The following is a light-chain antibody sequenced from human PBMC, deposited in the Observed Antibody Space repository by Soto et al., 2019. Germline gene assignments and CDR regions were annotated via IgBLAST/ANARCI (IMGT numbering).Light chain of an antibody. CDR1: SSNIGGNT. J-gene: IGLJ7*01. CDR3: AAWDDSLNRPV. V-gene: IGLV1-44*01. Sequence: QTVVTQPPSASGTPGQRVTISCSGSSSNIGGNTVNWYQQIPGTAPKLLIYSNSQRPSGVPDRFSGSKSGSSASLAISGLQSEDEADYYCAAWDDSLNRPVFGGGTQLTV. CDR2: SNS.